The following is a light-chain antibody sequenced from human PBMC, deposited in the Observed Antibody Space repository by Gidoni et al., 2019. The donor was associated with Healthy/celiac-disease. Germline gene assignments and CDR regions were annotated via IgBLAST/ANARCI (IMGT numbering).Light chain of an antibody. CDR3: QACDNITVV. CDR1: KLGDKY. J-gene: IGLJ2*01. V-gene: IGLV3-1*01. CDR2: QDS. Sequence: SYELTQPPSVSVSPGQTACITCAGDKLGDKYACWYQQKPGQSHVLVIYQDSKRRSGIPERVSGSSSGNTATLTISGTPAMDEADYYCQACDNITVVFGGGTKLTVL.